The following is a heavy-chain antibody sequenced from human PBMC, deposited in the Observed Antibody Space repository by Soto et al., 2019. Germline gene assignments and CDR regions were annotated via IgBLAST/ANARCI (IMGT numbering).Heavy chain of an antibody. CDR1: GFTFRSFT. D-gene: IGHD6-13*01. V-gene: IGHV3-21*01. CDR2: ISSNSAYS. J-gene: IGHJ5*02. Sequence: PGGSLRLSWEASGFTFRSFTMNWVREAPGKGLEWVSTISSNSAYSYYTDALRGRFTISRDNANNSLHLQMNSLRAEDTAVYYCTRDASRDSSARGWFDPWGPGTLVTVSS. CDR3: TRDASRDSSARGWFDP.